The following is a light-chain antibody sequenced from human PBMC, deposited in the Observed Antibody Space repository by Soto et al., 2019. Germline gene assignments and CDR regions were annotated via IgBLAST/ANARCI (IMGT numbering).Light chain of an antibody. CDR2: GAS. CDR3: QQYGSFSWT. Sequence: EIGLTQSPGTLSLSLGERATLSCRASQNVDSNYLAWYQQKPGQAPRIIIFGASGRATGIPDRFSGSGSGTDFTLTISRLEPEDFAVYYCQQYGSFSWTFGQGTKVEIK. V-gene: IGKV3-20*01. J-gene: IGKJ1*01. CDR1: QNVDSNY.